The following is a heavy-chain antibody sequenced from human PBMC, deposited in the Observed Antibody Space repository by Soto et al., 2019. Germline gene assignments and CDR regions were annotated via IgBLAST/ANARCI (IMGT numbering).Heavy chain of an antibody. CDR1: GFTSGSYW. CDR2: IKQDGSEI. Sequence: EAQLVESGGGLVQPGGSLRLSCVGSGFTSGSYWMSWVRQAPGGGLEWVANIKQDGSEIHYLESVKGRFTIFRDNAKKSLYLQMTSLSAEDTAVYFCASYSGSYFPVGHDRWGQGTLVTVSS. V-gene: IGHV3-7*01. J-gene: IGHJ5*02. D-gene: IGHD1-26*01. CDR3: ASYSGSYFPVGHDR.